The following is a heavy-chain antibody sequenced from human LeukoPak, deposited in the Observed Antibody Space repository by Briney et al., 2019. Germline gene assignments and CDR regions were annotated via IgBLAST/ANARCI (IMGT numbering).Heavy chain of an antibody. CDR2: INHSGST. Sequence: AETLSLTCAVYGESFSGFYWSWIRQPPGKGLEWIGEINHSGSTNYSSPLKSRVTMSVDTSKNQFSLTLSSVTAADTAVYYCARGPLGYCSSSTCHAPDYWSQGTLVTVSS. V-gene: IGHV4-34*01. J-gene: IGHJ4*02. CDR1: GESFSGFY. CDR3: ARGPLGYCSSSTCHAPDY. D-gene: IGHD2-2*01.